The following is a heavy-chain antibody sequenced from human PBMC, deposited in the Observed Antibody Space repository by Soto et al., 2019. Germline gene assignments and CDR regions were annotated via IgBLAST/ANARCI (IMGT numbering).Heavy chain of an antibody. J-gene: IGHJ6*03. CDR2: IIPILGIA. D-gene: IGHD6-6*01. CDR1: GGTFSSYT. CDR3: ARVAARLGYYYYYVDV. V-gene: IGHV1-69*02. Sequence: SVKVSCKASGGTFSSYTISWVRQAPGQGLEWMGRIIPILGIANYAQKFQGRVTITADKSTSTAYMELSSLRSEDTAVYYCARVAARLGYYYYYVDVWGKGTTVTVSS.